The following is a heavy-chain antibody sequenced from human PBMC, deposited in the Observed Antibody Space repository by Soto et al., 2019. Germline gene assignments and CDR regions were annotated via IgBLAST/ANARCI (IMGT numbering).Heavy chain of an antibody. J-gene: IGHJ6*02. D-gene: IGHD3-22*01. CDR3: ARAKGDYYDSSGYYLVHGMDV. CDR1: GYTFTSYY. CDR2: INPSGGST. Sequence: GASVKVSCKASGYTFTSYYMHWVRQAPGQGLEWMGIINPSGGSTSYAQKFQGRVTMTRDTSTSTVYMELSSLRSEDTAVYYCARAKGDYYDSSGYYLVHGMDVWGQGTMVTVSS. V-gene: IGHV1-46*01.